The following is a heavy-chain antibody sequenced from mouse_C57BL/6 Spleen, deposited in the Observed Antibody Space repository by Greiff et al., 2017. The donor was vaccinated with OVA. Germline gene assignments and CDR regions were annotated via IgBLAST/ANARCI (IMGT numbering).Heavy chain of an antibody. CDR2: ISSGGDYI. J-gene: IGHJ2*01. V-gene: IGHV5-9-1*02. CDR3: TRGNYYGSSPFDY. CDR1: GFTFSSYA. D-gene: IGHD1-1*01. Sequence: EVHLVESGEGLVKPGGSLKLSCAASGFTFSSYAMSWVRQTPEKRLEWVAYISSGGDYIYYADTVKGRFTISRDNARNTLYLQMSSLKSEDTAMYYCTRGNYYGSSPFDYWGQGTTLTVSS.